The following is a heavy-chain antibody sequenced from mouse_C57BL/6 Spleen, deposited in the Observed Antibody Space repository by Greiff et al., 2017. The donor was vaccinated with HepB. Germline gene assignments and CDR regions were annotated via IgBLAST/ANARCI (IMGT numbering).Heavy chain of an antibody. J-gene: IGHJ3*01. CDR1: EYEFPSHV. Sequence: EVKVVESGGGLVQPGESLKLSCESNEYEFPSHVMSWVRKTPEKRLELVAAINSDGGSTYYPDTMERRFIISRDNTKKTLYLQMSSLRSEDTALYYCARRIYYDYAWFAYWGQGTLVTVSA. D-gene: IGHD2-4*01. V-gene: IGHV5-2*01. CDR3: ARRIYYDYAWFAY. CDR2: INSDGGST.